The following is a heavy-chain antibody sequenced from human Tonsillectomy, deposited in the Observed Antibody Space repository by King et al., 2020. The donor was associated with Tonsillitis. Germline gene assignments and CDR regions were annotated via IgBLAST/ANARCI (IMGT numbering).Heavy chain of an antibody. Sequence: QLVQSGGGLVQPGGSLRLSCAASGFTFSSYEMNWVRQAPGKGLEWGSYISSSGMTIYYADSVKGRFTISRDNAKNSLYLQMNSLRAEDTAVYYCAREGIDYYDSSGYYRVDAFDIWGQGTMVTVSS. J-gene: IGHJ3*02. CDR2: ISSSGMTI. V-gene: IGHV3-48*03. CDR1: GFTFSSYE. D-gene: IGHD3-22*01. CDR3: AREGIDYYDSSGYYRVDAFDI.